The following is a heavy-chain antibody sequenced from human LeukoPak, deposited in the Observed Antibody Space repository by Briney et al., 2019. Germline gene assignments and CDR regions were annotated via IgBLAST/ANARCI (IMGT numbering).Heavy chain of an antibody. CDR2: ISSSSSTI. CDR3: ARDQYYDFWSGYHGSSFDY. V-gene: IGHV3-48*01. CDR1: GFTFSSYS. D-gene: IGHD3-3*01. Sequence: GGSLRLSCAASGFTFSSYSMNWVRQAPGKGLEWVSYISSSSSTIYYADSVKGRFTISRDNAKNSLYLQMNSLRAEDTAVYYCARDQYYDFWSGYHGSSFDYWGQGTLVTVSS. J-gene: IGHJ4*02.